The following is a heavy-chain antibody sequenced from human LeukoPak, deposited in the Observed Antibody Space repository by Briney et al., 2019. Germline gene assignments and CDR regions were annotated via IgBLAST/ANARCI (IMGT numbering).Heavy chain of an antibody. CDR3: ARGTTLTNYHDSSGYYFDY. CDR2: INHSGST. V-gene: IGHV4-34*01. D-gene: IGHD3-22*01. Sequence: SETLSLTCAVYGGSFSGYYWSWIRQPPGKGLEWIGEINHSGSTNYNPSLKSRVTISVDTSKNQFSLKLSSVTAADTAVYYCARGTTLTNYHDSSGYYFDYWGQGTLVTVSS. CDR1: GGSFSGYY. J-gene: IGHJ4*02.